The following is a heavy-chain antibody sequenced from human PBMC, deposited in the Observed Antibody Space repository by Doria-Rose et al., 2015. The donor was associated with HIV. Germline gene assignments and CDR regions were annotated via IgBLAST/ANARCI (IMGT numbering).Heavy chain of an antibody. CDR3: ARGLEILYGMDV. D-gene: IGHD6-19*01. CDR1: GYTFTGYY. Sequence: SGYTFTGYYMHWARQAPGQGLEWMGWINPNSGGTNYAQKFQGRVTMTRDTSISAAYMELSRLRSDDTAVYYCARGLEILYGMDVWGQGTTVTVS. CDR2: INPNSGGT. J-gene: IGHJ6*02. V-gene: IGHV1-2*02.